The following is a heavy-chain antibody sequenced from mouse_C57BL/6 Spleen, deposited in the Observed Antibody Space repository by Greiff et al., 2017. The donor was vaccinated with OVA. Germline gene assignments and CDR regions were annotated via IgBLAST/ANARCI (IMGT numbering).Heavy chain of an antibody. CDR3: ARTNYGSSYGYFDY. CDR2: ISYDGSN. D-gene: IGHD1-1*01. CDR1: GYSITSGYY. V-gene: IGHV3-6*01. J-gene: IGHJ2*01. Sequence: EVQLVESGPGLVKPSQSLSLTCSVTGYSITSGYYWNWIRQFPGNKLEWMGYISYDGSNNYNPSLKNRISITRDTSKNQFFLKLNSVTTEDTATYYCARTNYGSSYGYFDYWGQGTTLTVSS.